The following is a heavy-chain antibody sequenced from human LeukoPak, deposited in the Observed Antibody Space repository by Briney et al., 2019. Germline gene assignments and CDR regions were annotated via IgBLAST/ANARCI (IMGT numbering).Heavy chain of an antibody. Sequence: GGSLRLSCAASGFTFSSYAMSWVRQAPGKGLEWVXTIGDIGDSTYYADSVKGRFTISRDNSKNTLYLQMNSLRAEDTAIYYCAKYDYGGNPNEYYFDYWGQGTLVTVSS. CDR2: IGDIGDST. CDR3: AKYDYGGNPNEYYFDY. D-gene: IGHD4-17*01. V-gene: IGHV3-23*01. CDR1: GFTFSSYA. J-gene: IGHJ4*02.